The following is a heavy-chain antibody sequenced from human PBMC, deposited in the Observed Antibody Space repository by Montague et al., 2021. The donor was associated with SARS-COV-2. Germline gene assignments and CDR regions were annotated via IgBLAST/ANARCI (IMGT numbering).Heavy chain of an antibody. CDR3: ARDSWGDSSGYVQAGLDY. V-gene: IGHV4-39*07. J-gene: IGHJ4*02. CDR2: IYYSGNT. CDR1: GASVSSRDYY. Sequence: SETLSLTCSVSGASVSSRDYYWAWIRQPPGKGLEWTGSIYYSGNTYYNPSLRSRVAISADASKNQFSLKLSSVAAADTAVYYCARDSWGDSSGYVQAGLDYWGQGTLVTVSS. D-gene: IGHD3-22*01.